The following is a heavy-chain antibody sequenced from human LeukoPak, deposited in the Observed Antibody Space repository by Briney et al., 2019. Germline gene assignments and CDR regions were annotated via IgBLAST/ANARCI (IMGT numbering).Heavy chain of an antibody. V-gene: IGHV4-59*01. Sequence: SETLPLTCTVSGGSISSYYCSWIRQPPGKGLEWIGYIYYSGSTNYNPSLKSRVTISVDTSKNQFSLKLSSVTAADTAVYYCASRYCSSTSCSDAFDIWGQGTMVTVSS. J-gene: IGHJ3*02. CDR3: ASRYCSSTSCSDAFDI. CDR1: GGSISSYY. D-gene: IGHD2-2*01. CDR2: IYYSGST.